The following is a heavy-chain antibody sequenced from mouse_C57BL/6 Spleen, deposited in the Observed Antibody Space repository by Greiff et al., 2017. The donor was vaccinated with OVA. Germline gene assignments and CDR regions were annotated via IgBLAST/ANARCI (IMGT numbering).Heavy chain of an antibody. D-gene: IGHD4-1*01. V-gene: IGHV2-2*01. CDR2: IWSGGST. CDR3: ARDGLANWAFFDY. Sequence: QVHVKQSGPGLVQPSQSLSITCTVSGFSLTSYGVHWVRQSPGKGLEWLGVIWSGGSTDYNAAFISRLSISKDNSKSQVFFKMNSLQADDTAIYYCARDGLANWAFFDYWGQGTTLTVSS. J-gene: IGHJ2*01. CDR1: GFSLTSYG.